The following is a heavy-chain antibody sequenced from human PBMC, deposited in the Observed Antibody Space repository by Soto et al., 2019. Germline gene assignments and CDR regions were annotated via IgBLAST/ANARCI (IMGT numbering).Heavy chain of an antibody. CDR3: ARVQFRYCSGGSCYNMDV. D-gene: IGHD2-15*01. CDR1: GYTFTSND. V-gene: IGHV1-3*01. J-gene: IGHJ6*03. CDR2: INASNGNT. Sequence: ASVKVSCKASGYTFTSNDINWVRQATGQRLEWMGWINASNGNTKYSQKFQGRVTITRDTSASTAYMELSSLRSEDTAVYYCARVQFRYCSGGSCYNMDVWGKGTTVTVSS.